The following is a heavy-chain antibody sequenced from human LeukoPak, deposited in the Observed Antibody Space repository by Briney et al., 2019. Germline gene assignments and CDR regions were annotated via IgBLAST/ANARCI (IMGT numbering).Heavy chain of an antibody. V-gene: IGHV3-21*01. CDR1: GFTFNTFN. CDR2: ITSGGDYI. J-gene: IGHJ4*02. D-gene: IGHD3-9*01. Sequence: GGSLRLSYAASGFTFNTFNMNWVRQAPGKGLEWVSSITSGGDYIYYADSVKGRFTTSRDNAKNSLSLQLNSLRVEDTAVYYCARGHYDVLAASYKWTPDYWGQGTLVTVSS. CDR3: ARGHYDVLAASYKWTPDY.